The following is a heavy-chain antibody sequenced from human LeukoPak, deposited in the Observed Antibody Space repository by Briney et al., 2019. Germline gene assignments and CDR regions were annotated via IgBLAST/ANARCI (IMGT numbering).Heavy chain of an antibody. J-gene: IGHJ4*02. CDR3: ARDSHSSSWYSEFDY. Sequence: GGSLRLSWAASGXTFSSYSVNWVRQAPGKGLEWVSSINILSNYIYYADSVKGRFTISRDNAKNSLYLQMNSLRAEDTAVCYCARDSHSSSWYSEFDYWGQGTLVTVSS. CDR2: INILSNYI. D-gene: IGHD6-13*01. V-gene: IGHV3-21*01. CDR1: GXTFSSYS.